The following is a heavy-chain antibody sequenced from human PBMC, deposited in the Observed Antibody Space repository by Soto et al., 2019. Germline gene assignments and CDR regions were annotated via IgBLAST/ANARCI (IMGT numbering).Heavy chain of an antibody. J-gene: IGHJ5*02. V-gene: IGHV4-34*01. D-gene: IGHD5-12*01. CDR2: INHSGST. Sequence: QVQLQQWGAGLLKPSETLSLTCAVYGGSFSGYYWSWIRQPPGKGLEWIGEINHSGSTNHKPSLKSEVTRTVDTSENQCYRTLGSVTAAVTAVYYCARGAAGYKSRNWFAPWGRGTLVTVSS. CDR1: GGSFSGYY. CDR3: ARGAAGYKSRNWFAP.